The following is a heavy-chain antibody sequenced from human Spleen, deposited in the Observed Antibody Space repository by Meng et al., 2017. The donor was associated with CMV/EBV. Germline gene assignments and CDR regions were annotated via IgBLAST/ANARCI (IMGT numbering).Heavy chain of an antibody. D-gene: IGHD4-11*01. CDR1: GFTFSSFE. CDR2: ISSGGSVK. V-gene: IGHV3-48*03. Sequence: GESLKISCAASGFTFSSFEMNWVRQAPGKGLEWVSFISSGGSVKSYADSVKGRFTISRDNAKNSLYLQMTSLRGEDTAVYFCARDGPDYSNYGEYGMDVCGPGTTVTVSS. CDR3: ARDGPDYSNYGEYGMDV. J-gene: IGHJ6*02.